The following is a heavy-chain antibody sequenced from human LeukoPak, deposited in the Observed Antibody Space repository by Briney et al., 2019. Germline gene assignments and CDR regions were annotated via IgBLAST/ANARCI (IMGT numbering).Heavy chain of an antibody. Sequence: PSETLSLTCTVSGGSISSYYWSWIRQPPGKGLEWIGYIYYSGSTNYNPSLKSRVTISVDTSKNQFSLKLSSVTAADTAVYYCARGEGDYYGSGSPWFDPWGQGTLVTVSS. CDR2: IYYSGST. CDR3: ARGEGDYYGSGSPWFDP. CDR1: GGSISSYY. D-gene: IGHD3-10*01. J-gene: IGHJ5*02. V-gene: IGHV4-59*08.